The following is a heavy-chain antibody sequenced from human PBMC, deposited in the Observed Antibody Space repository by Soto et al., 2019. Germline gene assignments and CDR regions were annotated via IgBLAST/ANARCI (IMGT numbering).Heavy chain of an antibody. CDR3: ARGGNRYSSSWFDA. J-gene: IGHJ5*02. V-gene: IGHV4-30-2*01. CDR1: GGSISSGGYS. Sequence: PSETLSLTCAVSGGSISSGGYSWSWIRQPPGKGLEWIGYIYHSGSTYYNPSLKSRVTISVDRSKNQFSLKLSSVTAADTAVYYCARGGNRYSSSWFDAWSQGTLVTVSS. CDR2: IYHSGST. D-gene: IGHD6-13*01.